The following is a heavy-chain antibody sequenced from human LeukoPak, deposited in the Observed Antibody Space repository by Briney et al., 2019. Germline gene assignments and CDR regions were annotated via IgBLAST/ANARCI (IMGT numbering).Heavy chain of an antibody. CDR3: AGRYDYVWGSYRHQHFDY. V-gene: IGHV3-48*01. CDR2: ISSSSSTI. CDR1: GFTFSSYS. D-gene: IGHD3-16*02. J-gene: IGHJ4*02. Sequence: GGSLRLSCAASGFTFSSYSMNWVRQAPGKGLEWVSYISSSSSTIYYADSVKGRFTISRDNAKNSLYLQMNSLRAEDTAVYYCAGRYDYVWGSYRHQHFDYWGQGTLVTVS.